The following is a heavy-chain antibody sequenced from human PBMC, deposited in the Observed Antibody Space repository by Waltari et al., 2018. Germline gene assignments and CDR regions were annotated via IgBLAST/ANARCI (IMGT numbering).Heavy chain of an antibody. CDR3: AKESGSSWSPLDY. V-gene: IGHV3-48*03. D-gene: IGHD6-13*01. J-gene: IGHJ4*02. Sequence: EVQLVESGGGLVQPGGSLRLSCAASGFTFSSYEMNWVRQAPGKGLEWVSYISVSGMTIYYADSVKGRFTISRDNAKNSLYLQMNSLRAEDTAVYYCAKESGSSWSPLDYWGQGTLVTVSS. CDR1: GFTFSSYE. CDR2: ISVSGMTI.